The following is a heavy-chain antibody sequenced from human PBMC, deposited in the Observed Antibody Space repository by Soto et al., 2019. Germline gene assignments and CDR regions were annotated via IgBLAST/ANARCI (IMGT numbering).Heavy chain of an antibody. V-gene: IGHV1-46*01. J-gene: IGHJ3*02. CDR1: GYTFTSYY. CDR2: INPSGGST. D-gene: IGHD6-19*01. Sequence: GASVKVSCKASGYTFTSYYMHWVRRAPGQGLEWMGIINPSGGSTSYAQKFQGRVTMTRDTSTSTVYMELSSLRSEDTAVYYCARGETIAVAATTDAFDIWGQGTMVTVSS. CDR3: ARGETIAVAATTDAFDI.